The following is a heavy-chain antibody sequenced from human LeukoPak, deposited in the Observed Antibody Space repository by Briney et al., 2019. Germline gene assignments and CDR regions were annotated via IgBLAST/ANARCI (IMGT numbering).Heavy chain of an antibody. CDR1: GFTFSSYG. J-gene: IGHJ1*01. Sequence: GGSLRLSCAASGFTFSSYGMHWVRQPPGKGPEWVAYTLYDGKTKYYADSVEGRFNISRDNSKNTLYLQMNSVRADDTAVYYCVKADEFTSNPYSQRWGKGTLVIVSS. D-gene: IGHD2-2*01. V-gene: IGHV3-30*18. CDR3: VKADEFTSNPYSQR. CDR2: TLYDGKTK.